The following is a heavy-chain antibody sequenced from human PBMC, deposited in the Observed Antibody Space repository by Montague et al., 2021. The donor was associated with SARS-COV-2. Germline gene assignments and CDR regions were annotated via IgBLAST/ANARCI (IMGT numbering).Heavy chain of an antibody. CDR1: GGSIRNYN. CDR3: ARVGRQQLVRLSGMDV. J-gene: IGHJ6*02. D-gene: IGHD6-13*01. V-gene: IGHV4-59*12. Sequence: ETLSLTCAVAGGSIRNYNWGWIRQPPGKGLEWIGCVFYTGSTNYNPSLKSRVTISVDTSKNQFSLKLSSVAAADTAVYYCARVGRQQLVRLSGMDVWGQGTTVTVSS. CDR2: VFYTGST.